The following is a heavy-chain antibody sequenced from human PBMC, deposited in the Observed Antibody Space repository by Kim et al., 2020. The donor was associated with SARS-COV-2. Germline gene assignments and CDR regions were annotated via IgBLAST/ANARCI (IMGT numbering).Heavy chain of an antibody. CDR1: GYTFTSYG. V-gene: IGHV1-18*01. Sequence: ASVKVSCKASGYTFTSYGISWVRQAPGQGLEWMGWISAYNGNTNYAQKLQGRXTMTTDTSTSTAYMELRSLRSXXTAXYYXXRDAVVVAATDYYYYGMDV. J-gene: IGHJ6*01. CDR3: XRDAVVVAATDYYYYGMDV. CDR2: ISAYNGNT. D-gene: IGHD2-15*01.